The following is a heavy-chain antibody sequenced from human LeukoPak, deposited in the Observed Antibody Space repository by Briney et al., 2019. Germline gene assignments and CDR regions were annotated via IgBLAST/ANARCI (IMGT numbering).Heavy chain of an antibody. CDR1: GYTFSKFY. Sequence: GASVKVSCKASGYTFSKFYIHWVRQAPGQGLEWMGLLNTQPNNDYTNYAQKFQGRVTLTRDMSTNTVYMKLSSLTSEDTAVYYCARGGYYYMDVWGKGTTVTIFS. V-gene: IGHV1-46*01. CDR2: LNTQPNNDYT. J-gene: IGHJ6*03. CDR3: ARGGYYYMDV.